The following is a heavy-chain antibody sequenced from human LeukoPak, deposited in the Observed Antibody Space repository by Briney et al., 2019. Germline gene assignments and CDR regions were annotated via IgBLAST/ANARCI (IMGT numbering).Heavy chain of an antibody. V-gene: IGHV3-7*01. D-gene: IGHD6-19*01. CDR2: IKQDGSEK. CDR1: GFTFSNYW. Sequence: GGSLRLSCAASGFTFSNYWMSWVRQAPGKGLEWVANIKQDGSEKYYVDSVKGRFTISRDNSKNTQYLQMNSLRAEDTAVYFCARSSMAVAGTLNYWGQGTLVTVSS. CDR3: ARSSMAVAGTLNY. J-gene: IGHJ4*02.